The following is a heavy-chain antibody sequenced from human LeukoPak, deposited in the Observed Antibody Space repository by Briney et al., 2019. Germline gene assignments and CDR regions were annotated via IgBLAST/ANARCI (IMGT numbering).Heavy chain of an antibody. CDR2: IYPGDSDT. V-gene: IGHV5-51*01. J-gene: IGHJ5*02. CDR1: GYSFTSYW. Sequence: GESLKISCKGSGYSFTSYWIGWVRQMPGKGLEWMGIIYPGDSDTRYSPSFQGQVTISADKSISTAYLQWSSLKASDTAMYYCARRKASSWFRRALGDWFDPWGQGTLVTVSS. CDR3: ARRKASSWFRRALGDWFDP. D-gene: IGHD6-13*01.